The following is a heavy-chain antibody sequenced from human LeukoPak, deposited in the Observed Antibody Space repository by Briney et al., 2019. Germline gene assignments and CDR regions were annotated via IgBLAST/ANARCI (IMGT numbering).Heavy chain of an antibody. CDR1: GGTFSSYA. CDR3: ARWDGDYRLLDC. CDR2: IIPIFGIA. V-gene: IGHV1-69*04. D-gene: IGHD4-17*01. Sequence: GASVKVSCKASGGTFSSYAISWVRQAPGQGLEWMGRIIPIFGIANYAQKFQGRVTITADKSTSTAYMELSSLRSEDTAVYYCARWDGDYRLLDCWGQGTLVTVSS. J-gene: IGHJ4*02.